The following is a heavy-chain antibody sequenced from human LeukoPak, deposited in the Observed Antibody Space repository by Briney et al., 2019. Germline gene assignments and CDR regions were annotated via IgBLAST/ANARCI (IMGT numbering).Heavy chain of an antibody. CDR1: GFTFSSYA. J-gene: IGHJ2*01. Sequence: PGRSLRLSCAASGFTFSSYAMHWVRQAPGKGLEWVAVISYDGSNKYYADSVKGRFTISRDNSKNTLYLQMNSLRAEDTAVYYCAREPLRGYSYGYLWYFDLWGRGTLVTVSS. CDR2: ISYDGSNK. CDR3: AREPLRGYSYGYLWYFDL. D-gene: IGHD5-18*01. V-gene: IGHV3-30*04.